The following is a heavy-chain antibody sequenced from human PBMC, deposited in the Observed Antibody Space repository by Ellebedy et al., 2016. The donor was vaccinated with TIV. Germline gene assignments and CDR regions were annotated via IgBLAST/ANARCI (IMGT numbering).Heavy chain of an antibody. CDR3: ARGRGKQLVFDY. Sequence: GGSLRLXXAASGFTFDDYIMHWVRQAPGKGLEWVSLINWDGGRTHSADSVKGRFTISRDNSKNSLYLQMNSLRAEDTAVYYCARGRGKQLVFDYWGQGTLVAVSS. V-gene: IGHV3-43*01. D-gene: IGHD3-10*01. CDR2: INWDGGRT. CDR1: GFTFDDYI. J-gene: IGHJ4*02.